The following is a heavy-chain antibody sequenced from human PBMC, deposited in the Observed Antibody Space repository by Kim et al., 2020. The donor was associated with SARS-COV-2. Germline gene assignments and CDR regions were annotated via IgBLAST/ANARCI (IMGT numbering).Heavy chain of an antibody. CDR3: ARDGGYGSGSYYTSWYFDL. J-gene: IGHJ2*01. D-gene: IGHD3-10*01. Sequence: GGSLRLSCAASGFTFSSYSMNWVRQAPGKGLEWVSSISSSSSYIYYADSVKGRFTISRDNAKNSLYLQMNSLRAEDTAVYYCARDGGYGSGSYYTSWYFDLWGRGTLVTVSS. V-gene: IGHV3-21*01. CDR2: ISSSSSYI. CDR1: GFTFSSYS.